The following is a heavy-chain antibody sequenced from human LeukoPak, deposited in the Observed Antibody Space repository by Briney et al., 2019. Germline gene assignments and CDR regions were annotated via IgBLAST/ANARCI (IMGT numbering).Heavy chain of an antibody. CDR2: IYYSGSP. D-gene: IGHD2-2*01. V-gene: IGHV4-59*01. Sequence: SETLSLTCTVSGGSLSSFYWSWIRLPPGKGLEFIGYIYYSGSPNYNPSLKSRVTISVDTSKNQFSLKLSSVTAADTAVYYCARLGHCSSTSCYGLDYWGQGTLVTVSS. J-gene: IGHJ4*02. CDR3: ARLGHCSSTSCYGLDY. CDR1: GGSLSSFY.